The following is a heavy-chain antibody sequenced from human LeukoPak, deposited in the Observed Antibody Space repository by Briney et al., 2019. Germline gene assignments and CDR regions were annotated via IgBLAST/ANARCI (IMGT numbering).Heavy chain of an antibody. J-gene: IGHJ4*02. Sequence: PSETLSLTCTVSGGSISSCYWSWIRQPPGKGLEWIGYIYYSGSTNYNPSLKSRVTISVDTSKNQFSLKLSSVTAADTAVYYCARAGYSYGGYYFDYWGQGTLVTVSS. V-gene: IGHV4-59*01. D-gene: IGHD5-18*01. CDR2: IYYSGST. CDR1: GGSISSCY. CDR3: ARAGYSYGGYYFDY.